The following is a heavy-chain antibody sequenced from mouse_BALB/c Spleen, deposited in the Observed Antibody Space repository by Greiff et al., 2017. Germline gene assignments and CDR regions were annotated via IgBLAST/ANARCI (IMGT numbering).Heavy chain of an antibody. CDR3: AREGRPGGFAY. J-gene: IGHJ3*01. CDR1: GYAFSSYW. V-gene: IGHV1-80*01. Sequence: VQRVESGAELVRPGSSVKISCKASGYAFSSYWMNWVKQRPGQGLEWIGQIYPGDGDTNYNGKFKGKATLTADKSSSTAYMQLSSLTSEDSAVYFCAREGRPGGFAYWGQGTLVTVSA. CDR2: IYPGDGDT.